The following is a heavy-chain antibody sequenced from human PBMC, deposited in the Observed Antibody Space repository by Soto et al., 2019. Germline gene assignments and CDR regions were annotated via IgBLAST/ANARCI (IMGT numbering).Heavy chain of an antibody. CDR3: AKSGTYSSGWLYYFDY. CDR1: GFTFSSYA. D-gene: IGHD6-19*01. Sequence: EVQLLESGGGLVQPGGSLRLSCAASGFTFSSYAMSWVRQAPGKGLEWVSAISGSGGSTYYADSVKGRFTISRDNSKNTLYLQMNSLRAEDTALYYCAKSGTYSSGWLYYFDYWGQGTLVTVSS. J-gene: IGHJ4*02. CDR2: ISGSGGST. V-gene: IGHV3-23*01.